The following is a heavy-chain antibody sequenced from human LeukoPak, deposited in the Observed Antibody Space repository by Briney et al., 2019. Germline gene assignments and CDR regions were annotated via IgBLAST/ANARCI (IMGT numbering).Heavy chain of an antibody. D-gene: IGHD1-26*01. J-gene: IGHJ4*02. Sequence: PGGSLRLSWAASGFTFSSYWMSWVRQAPGKGLGWVANIKQDGSEKYYVDSVKGRFTISRDNAKNSLFLQMNSLRAEDTAVYYCASPLGYSGDYWGQGTLVTVSS. CDR1: GFTFSSYW. CDR3: ASPLGYSGDY. V-gene: IGHV3-7*01. CDR2: IKQDGSEK.